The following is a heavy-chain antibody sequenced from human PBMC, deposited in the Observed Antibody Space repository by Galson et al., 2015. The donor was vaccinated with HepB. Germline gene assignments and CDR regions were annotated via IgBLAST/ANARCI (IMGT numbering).Heavy chain of an antibody. Sequence: SLRLSCAASGFTFSSYSMNWVRQAPGKGLEWVSSISSSSSYIYYADSVKGRFTISRDNAKNSLYLQMNSLRAEDTAVYYCARPFWHARGYSYEVDYWGQGTLVTVSS. D-gene: IGHD5-18*01. CDR1: GFTFSSYS. J-gene: IGHJ4*02. V-gene: IGHV3-21*01. CDR3: ARPFWHARGYSYEVDY. CDR2: ISSSSSYI.